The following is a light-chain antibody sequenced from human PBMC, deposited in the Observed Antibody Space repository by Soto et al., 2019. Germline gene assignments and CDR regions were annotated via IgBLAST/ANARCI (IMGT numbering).Light chain of an antibody. CDR3: QQYGSSPSWT. CDR2: GAS. Sequence: EIVLTQSPGTLSLSPGERATLSCRASQSVSSSYLAWYQQRPGQAPRLLIYGASNRATGIPDRFSGSGSGTDFTLTISRLEPEDFAVYYCQQYGSSPSWTFGQGNKVEIK. J-gene: IGKJ1*01. V-gene: IGKV3-20*01. CDR1: QSVSSSY.